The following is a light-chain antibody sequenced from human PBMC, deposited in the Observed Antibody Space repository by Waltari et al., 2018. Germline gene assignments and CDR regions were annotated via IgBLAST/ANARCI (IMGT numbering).Light chain of an antibody. V-gene: IGLV1-47*01. CDR3: AAWDDSLSGWV. CDR2: RNN. CDR1: TSNIATNY. J-gene: IGLJ3*02. Sequence: QSVLTQPPSASRTPGQTVTISCAGRTSNIATNYVCWYQQVPETAPNLLLYRNNQRPSGVPDRFSGSKSGTSASLAISGLRSEDEADYYCAAWDDSLSGWVFGGGTKLTVL.